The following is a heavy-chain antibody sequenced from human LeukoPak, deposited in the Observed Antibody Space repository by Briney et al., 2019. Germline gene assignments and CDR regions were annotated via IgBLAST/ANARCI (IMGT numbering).Heavy chain of an antibody. J-gene: IGHJ4*02. D-gene: IGHD6-19*01. Sequence: GGSLRLSCAASGFTFDDYAMHWVRQAPGKGLEWVSGISWNSGSIGYADSVKGRFTISRDNAKNSLYLQMNSLRAEDTALYYCAIAVAGTEFDYWGQGTLVTVSS. CDR2: ISWNSGSI. V-gene: IGHV3-9*01. CDR1: GFTFDDYA. CDR3: AIAVAGTEFDY.